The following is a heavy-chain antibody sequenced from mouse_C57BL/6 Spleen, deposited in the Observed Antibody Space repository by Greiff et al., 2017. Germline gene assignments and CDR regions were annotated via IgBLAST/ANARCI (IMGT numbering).Heavy chain of an antibody. Sequence: VQLKESGPGLVKPSQSLSLTCSVTGYSITSGFFWNWLRQFPGNKLEWMGYISYDGSNNYNPSLKNRISITRDTSKNQFFLKLNSVTTEDTATYYCASFTVVATDYWGQGTTLTVSS. CDR2: ISYDGSN. D-gene: IGHD1-1*01. J-gene: IGHJ2*01. CDR3: ASFTVVATDY. CDR1: GYSITSGFF. V-gene: IGHV3-6*01.